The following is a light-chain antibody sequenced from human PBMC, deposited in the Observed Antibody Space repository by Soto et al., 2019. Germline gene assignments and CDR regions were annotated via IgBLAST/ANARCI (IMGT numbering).Light chain of an antibody. CDR3: QQYNSFSYT. CDR2: DAS. Sequence: DIQMTQSPSTLSASVGDRVTITCRASQSISTWLAWYQQKPGKAPKLLIHDASSLESGVPSRFSGSGSGTEFTLTISSLQPEYFATYYCQQYNSFSYTFGQGTKLEIK. CDR1: QSISTW. J-gene: IGKJ2*01. V-gene: IGKV1-5*01.